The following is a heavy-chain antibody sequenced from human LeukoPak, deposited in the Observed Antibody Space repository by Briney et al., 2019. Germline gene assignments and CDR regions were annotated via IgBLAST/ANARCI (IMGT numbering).Heavy chain of an antibody. D-gene: IGHD4-17*01. CDR2: IYNDGSTT. CDR1: GFMFSKSW. V-gene: IGHV3-74*01. Sequence: GGSLRLSCAASGFMFSKSWMHWVRQVPGKGLVWVARIYNDGSTTNYADSVKGRLTISRDNAANTLFLQMSSLRAEDTAVYYCAREKDDHGDPGPLDAWGQGDLVTVSS. CDR3: AREKDDHGDPGPLDA. J-gene: IGHJ5*02.